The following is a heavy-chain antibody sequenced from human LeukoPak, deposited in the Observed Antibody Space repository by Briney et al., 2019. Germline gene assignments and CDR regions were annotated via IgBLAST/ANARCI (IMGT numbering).Heavy chain of an antibody. D-gene: IGHD5-24*01. V-gene: IGHV3-23*01. CDR1: GFTFSSYA. Sequence: GASLRLSCAASGFTFSSYAMSWVRQGPGKGLEWVSAISGSGGSTYYADSVKGRFTISRDNSKNTLYLQMNSLRAEDTAVYYCAKGGTIGWLQHGHFAYWGQGTLVTVSS. CDR2: ISGSGGST. CDR3: AKGGTIGWLQHGHFAY. J-gene: IGHJ4*02.